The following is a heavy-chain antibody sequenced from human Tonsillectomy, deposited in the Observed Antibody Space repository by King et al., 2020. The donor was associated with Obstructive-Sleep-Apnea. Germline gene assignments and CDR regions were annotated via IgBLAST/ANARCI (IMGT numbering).Heavy chain of an antibody. V-gene: IGHV1-69*12. Sequence: QLVQSGAEVKKPGSSVKVSCKASGGTVSIYAISWVRQAPGQGLEWMGGIIPIFGTANYAQKFQGRVTITADESTSTAYMELRSLRSEDTAVYYWARTGGSGSYHTGSADYWGQGTLVTVSS. J-gene: IGHJ4*02. CDR2: IIPIFGTA. D-gene: IGHD3-10*01. CDR3: ARTGGSGSYHTGSADY. CDR1: GGTVSIYA.